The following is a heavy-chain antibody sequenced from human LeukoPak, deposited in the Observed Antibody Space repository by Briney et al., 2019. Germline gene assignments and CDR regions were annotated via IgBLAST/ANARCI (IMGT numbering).Heavy chain of an antibody. CDR2: IYYSGST. CDR3: ARDYGIRGVTLPYYYYGMDV. J-gene: IGHJ6*02. CDR1: GGSISSYY. Sequence: SSETLSLTCTVSGGSISSYYWSWIRQPPGKGLEWIGYIYYSGSTNYNPSLKSRVTISVDTSKNQFSLKLSSVTAADTAVYYCARDYGIRGVTLPYYYYGMDVWGQGTTVTVSS. D-gene: IGHD3-10*01. V-gene: IGHV4-59*12.